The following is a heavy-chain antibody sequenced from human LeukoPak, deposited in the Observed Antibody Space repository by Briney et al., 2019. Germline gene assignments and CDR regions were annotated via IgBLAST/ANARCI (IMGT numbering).Heavy chain of an antibody. D-gene: IGHD6-19*01. V-gene: IGHV3-20*04. Sequence: RPGGSLRLSCAASGFTFDDYGMSWVRQAPGKGLEWVSGINWNGGNTGYADSVKGRFTISRDNAKNSLFLQMNSLRAEDTAVYYCARDRIAVAATETSFDYWGQGTLVTVSS. CDR3: ARDRIAVAATETSFDY. CDR2: INWNGGNT. CDR1: GFTFDDYG. J-gene: IGHJ4*02.